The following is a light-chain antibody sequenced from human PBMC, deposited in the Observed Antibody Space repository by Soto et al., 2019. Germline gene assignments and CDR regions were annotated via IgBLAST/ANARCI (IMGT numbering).Light chain of an antibody. CDR2: GAS. Sequence: EIVMTQSPATLSVSPGERATLSCRASQSVSSNLAWYQQKPGQAPRLLIYGASTRATGIPARFSGSGSGTECTLTISSLQSEDGAVYYCQQYDNWPLTFGGGTKVDI. V-gene: IGKV3-15*01. CDR1: QSVSSN. J-gene: IGKJ4*01. CDR3: QQYDNWPLT.